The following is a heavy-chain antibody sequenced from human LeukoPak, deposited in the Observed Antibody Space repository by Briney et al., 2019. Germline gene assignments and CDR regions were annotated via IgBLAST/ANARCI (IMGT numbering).Heavy chain of an antibody. V-gene: IGHV4-38-2*02. D-gene: IGHD3-22*01. CDR2: IYDSGST. J-gene: IGHJ4*02. CDR1: GYSISSGYY. Sequence: SETLSLTCTVSGYSISSGYYWGWIRQPPGKGLEWIGSIYDSGSTYYNPSLKSRVTISVDTSKNQFSLKLSSVTAADTAVYYCASSLQYDSSGSVGYWGQGTLVTVSS. CDR3: ASSLQYDSSGSVGY.